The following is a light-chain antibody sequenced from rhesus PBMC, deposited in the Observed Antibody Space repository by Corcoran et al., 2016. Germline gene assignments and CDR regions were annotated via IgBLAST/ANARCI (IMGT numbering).Light chain of an antibody. CDR3: QQGSSTPFT. CDR2: AAS. CDR1: QGISNA. Sequence: DIQMSQSPSSLSASVGDKVTITCRASQGISNALAWYQQKPGKAPKLLIYAASSLESGVPSRFRVSRSWTDFTLTVNSLQPEDFATYYCQQGSSTPFTFGPGTKLYI. V-gene: IGKV1-33*02. J-gene: IGKJ3*01.